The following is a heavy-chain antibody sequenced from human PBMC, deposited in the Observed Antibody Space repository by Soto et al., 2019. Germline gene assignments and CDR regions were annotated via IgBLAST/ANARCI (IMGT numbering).Heavy chain of an antibody. Sequence: QVQLVESGGGVVQPGRSLRLSCAASGFTFSSYGMHWVRQAPGKGLEWVAVISYDGSNKYYADSVKGRFTISRDNSQNTVYPQMNSLRAEDTAVYYCARTVESIAARLGMDVWGQGTTVTVSS. CDR2: ISYDGSNK. J-gene: IGHJ6*02. CDR1: GFTFSSYG. D-gene: IGHD6-6*01. V-gene: IGHV3-30*03. CDR3: ARTVESIAARLGMDV.